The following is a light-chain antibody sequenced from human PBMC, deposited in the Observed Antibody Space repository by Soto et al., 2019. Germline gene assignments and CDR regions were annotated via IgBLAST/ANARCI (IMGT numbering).Light chain of an antibody. CDR3: SSLTTTSTPV. CDR1: SSDIGAYDY. Sequence: QSALTQPASLSGSPVQSITISCTGTSSDIGAYDYVSWVQQHPGKAPKRMVSEVNNRPSGDSNHVSVSKSGNTAYLTISGLQVADEAASFCSSLTTTSTPVFGTGTKVNV. V-gene: IGLV2-14*01. J-gene: IGLJ1*01. CDR2: EVN.